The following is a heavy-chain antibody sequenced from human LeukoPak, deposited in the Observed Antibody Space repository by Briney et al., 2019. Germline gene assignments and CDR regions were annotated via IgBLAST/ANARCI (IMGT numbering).Heavy chain of an antibody. D-gene: IGHD2-15*01. Sequence: PETLPLTCAVYGGSLSGYYWTWIRQTPGKGLEWIGEINYSGNTNYNRSLKSRVTISADTSKNQFSLRLSSVTAADTAVYYCARRGTAYCRGGNCYSDKYFDYWGQGTQVTVSS. CDR1: GGSLSGYY. V-gene: IGHV4-34*01. CDR2: INYSGNT. CDR3: ARRGTAYCRGGNCYSDKYFDY. J-gene: IGHJ4*02.